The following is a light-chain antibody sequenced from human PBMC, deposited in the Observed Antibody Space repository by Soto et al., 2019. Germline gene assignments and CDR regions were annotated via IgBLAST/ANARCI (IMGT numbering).Light chain of an antibody. V-gene: IGKV3-11*01. CDR1: QSVTSS. CDR2: DAS. J-gene: IGKJ4*01. Sequence: VLTQSPGTLSLSPGERATLSCRASQSVTSSLVWYQQKPGQAPRLLIYDASDRATGIPARFSGSGSGTDFTLTISSLEPEDSAVYYCQHRSTWPRTFGGGTKVDIK. CDR3: QHRSTWPRT.